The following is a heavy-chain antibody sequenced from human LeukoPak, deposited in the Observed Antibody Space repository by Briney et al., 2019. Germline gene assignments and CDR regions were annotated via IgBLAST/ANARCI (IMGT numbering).Heavy chain of an antibody. CDR3: ARENSYSGSHLFDY. Sequence: SETLSLTCAVYGGSFSGYYWSWIRQPPGKGLEWIGEINHSGSTNYNPSLKSRVTISIDTSKNQFSLMLSSVTAADTAVYYCARENSYSGSHLFDYWGQGTLVTVSS. CDR1: GGSFSGYY. V-gene: IGHV4-34*01. J-gene: IGHJ4*02. CDR2: INHSGST. D-gene: IGHD1-26*01.